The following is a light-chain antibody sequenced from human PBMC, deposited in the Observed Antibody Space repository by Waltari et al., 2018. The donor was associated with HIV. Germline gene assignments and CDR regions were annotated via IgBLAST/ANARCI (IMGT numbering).Light chain of an antibody. J-gene: IGLJ2*01. Sequence: QSALTQPPSASGSPGQSVTISCTGTSSDIGGYTYVSWYQQYPGKAPKLMIYEVSKRPSVVPDRFSGSKSANTASLTVSGLQAEDEADYYCSSYGGSANLLFGGGTKLTVL. CDR2: EVS. CDR3: SSYGGSANLL. CDR1: SSDIGGYTY. V-gene: IGLV2-8*01.